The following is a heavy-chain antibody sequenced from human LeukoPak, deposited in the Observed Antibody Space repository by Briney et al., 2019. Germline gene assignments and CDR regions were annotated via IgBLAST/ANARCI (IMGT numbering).Heavy chain of an antibody. CDR1: GGSISSNY. CDR3: ARVLGGWNDAPLDY. Sequence: PSETLSLTCTVSGGSISSNYWSWIRQPPGKGLEWIGYIYYTGTTNYNTSLKSRVTILVDTSKNQFSLRLSSVTAADTAVYYCARVLGGWNDAPLDYWGQGTLVTVSS. J-gene: IGHJ4*02. D-gene: IGHD1-1*01. V-gene: IGHV4-59*12. CDR2: IYYTGTT.